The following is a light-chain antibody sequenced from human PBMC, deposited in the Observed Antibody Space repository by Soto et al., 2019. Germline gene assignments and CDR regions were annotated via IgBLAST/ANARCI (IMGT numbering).Light chain of an antibody. Sequence: QSALTQPASVSGSPGQSITISCTGTSSDVGGYISVSWYQQHPGKAPKLMIYDVSNRPSGVSNRFSGSKSGNTASLTISGLQADDEADYSCSSYTSSSTLVFGGGTKVTVL. V-gene: IGLV2-14*01. CDR2: DVS. CDR3: SSYTSSSTLV. CDR1: SSDVGGYIS. J-gene: IGLJ2*01.